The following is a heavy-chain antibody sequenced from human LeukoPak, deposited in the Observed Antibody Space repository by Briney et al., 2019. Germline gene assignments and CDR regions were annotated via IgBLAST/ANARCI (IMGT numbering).Heavy chain of an antibody. D-gene: IGHD5-18*01. CDR3: TRVDIPMAGHAFDS. CDR1: GGSISNGSYY. J-gene: IGHJ3*02. CDR2: IYTSGST. Sequence: SETLSLTCTVSGGSISNGSYYWSWIRQPAGKGLEWIGRIYTSGSTNYNPSLRSRVTILLDTSKNQFSLNLNSVTAADTAVYYCTRVDIPMAGHAFDSLGQGTMVTASS. V-gene: IGHV4-61*02.